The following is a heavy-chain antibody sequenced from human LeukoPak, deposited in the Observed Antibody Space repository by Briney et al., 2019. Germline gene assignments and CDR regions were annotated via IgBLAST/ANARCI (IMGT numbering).Heavy chain of an antibody. CDR3: AKEYYYDSIYFHY. Sequence: GGSLRLSCAASGLTFSSYGMHWVRQAPGKGLEWVAVIWYDGSNKYYADSVKSRFTVSRDSSKNTLYLQMNSLRAEDTAVYYCAKEYYYDSIYFHYWGQGTLVTVSS. J-gene: IGHJ1*01. V-gene: IGHV3-30*02. D-gene: IGHD3-22*01. CDR1: GLTFSSYG. CDR2: IWYDGSNK.